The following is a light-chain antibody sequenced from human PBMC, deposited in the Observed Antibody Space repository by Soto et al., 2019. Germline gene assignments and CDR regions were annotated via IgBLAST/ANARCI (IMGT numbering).Light chain of an antibody. J-gene: IGLJ2*01. V-gene: IGLV2-14*01. CDR3: SSYTRSSTLV. Sequence: QSALTQPASVFGSPGQSITISCSGTSSDIGGYEYVSWYQQNPGKAHKLMIYAVSNRPSGVSNRFSGSKSGNTASLTISGLQAEDEADYYCSSYTRSSTLVFGGGTKVTVL. CDR2: AVS. CDR1: SSDIGGYEY.